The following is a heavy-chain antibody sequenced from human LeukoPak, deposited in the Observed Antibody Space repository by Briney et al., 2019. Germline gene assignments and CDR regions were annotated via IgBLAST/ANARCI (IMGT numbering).Heavy chain of an antibody. CDR2: ISSSGSTI. Sequence: GGSLRLSCAASGFTSSDYYMSWLRQAPGKGLEWVSYISSSGSTIYYADSVKGRFTISRDNAKNSLYLQMNSLRAEDTAVYYCARDPEVTIGPFYWGQGTLVTVSS. CDR3: ARDPEVTIGPFY. V-gene: IGHV3-11*01. CDR1: GFTSSDYY. D-gene: IGHD2-21*02. J-gene: IGHJ4*02.